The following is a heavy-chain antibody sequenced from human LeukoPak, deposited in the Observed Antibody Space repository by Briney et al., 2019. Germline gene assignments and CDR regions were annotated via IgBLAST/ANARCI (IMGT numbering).Heavy chain of an antibody. CDR2: ISSSSSYI. D-gene: IGHD2-2*01. CDR1: GFTFSSYS. V-gene: IGHV3-21*01. Sequence: GGSLRLSCAASGFTFSSYSMNWVRQAPGKGLERVSSISSSSSYIYYADSVKGRFTISRDNAKNSLYLQMNSLRAEDTAVYYCAVNYCSSTSCYVDAFDIWGQGTMVTVSS. CDR3: AVNYCSSTSCYVDAFDI. J-gene: IGHJ3*02.